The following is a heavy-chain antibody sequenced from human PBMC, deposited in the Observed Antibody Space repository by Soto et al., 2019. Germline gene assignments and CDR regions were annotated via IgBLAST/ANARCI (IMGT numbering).Heavy chain of an antibody. CDR2: IYYSGTT. J-gene: IGHJ5*02. Sequence: SETLSLTCTVSGDSITSNSYFWAWIRQPPGKDLEWIGSIYYSGTTYYNPSLKSRVTISVDRSKNQFSLKLSSVTAADTAVYYCARREQWLPNNWFDPWGQGTLVT. D-gene: IGHD6-19*01. CDR3: ARREQWLPNNWFDP. CDR1: GDSITSNSYF. V-gene: IGHV4-39*01.